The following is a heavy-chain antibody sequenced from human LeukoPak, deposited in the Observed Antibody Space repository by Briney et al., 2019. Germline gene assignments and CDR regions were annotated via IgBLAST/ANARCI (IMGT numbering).Heavy chain of an antibody. CDR3: ASSSYSSGWWEDDAFDI. V-gene: IGHV3-66*01. CDR2: IYSGGST. J-gene: IGHJ3*02. Sequence: PGGSLRLSCAASGFTVSSNYMSWVRQAPGKGLEWVSVIYSGGSTYYADSVKGSFTISRDNSKNTLYLQMNSLRAEDTAVYYCASSSYSSGWWEDDAFDIWGQGTMVTVSS. D-gene: IGHD6-19*01. CDR1: GFTVSSNY.